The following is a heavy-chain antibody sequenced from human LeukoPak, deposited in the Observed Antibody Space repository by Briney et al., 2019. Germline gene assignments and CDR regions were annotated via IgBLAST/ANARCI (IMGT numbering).Heavy chain of an antibody. J-gene: IGHJ4*02. Sequence: PGGSLRLSCTASGFTVSSNYMSWVRQAPGKGLEWVSVIYAGGTTYYADSVKGRFTISRDNSKNTLYLQMNSLRAEDTAVYYCAKTLLESGSYWGQGTLVTVSS. V-gene: IGHV3-53*01. D-gene: IGHD1-1*01. CDR1: GFTVSSNY. CDR3: AKTLLESGSY. CDR2: IYAGGTT.